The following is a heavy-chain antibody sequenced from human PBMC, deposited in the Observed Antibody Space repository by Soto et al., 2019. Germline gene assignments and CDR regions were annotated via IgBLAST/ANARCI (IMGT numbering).Heavy chain of an antibody. CDR1: GFTFSNYA. CDR2: ISGDSGST. J-gene: IGHJ4*02. CDR3: AKDVISGDGFWLMDH. D-gene: IGHD2-21*02. Sequence: EVQLLESGGGLVQPGGSLRLSCAASGFTFSNYAMSWVRQAPGKGLEWVSAISGDSGSTYYADSVKGRFTISRDNSKNTLYLQMNSLRAEDTAVYYCAKDVISGDGFWLMDHWGQGTLVTVSS. V-gene: IGHV3-23*01.